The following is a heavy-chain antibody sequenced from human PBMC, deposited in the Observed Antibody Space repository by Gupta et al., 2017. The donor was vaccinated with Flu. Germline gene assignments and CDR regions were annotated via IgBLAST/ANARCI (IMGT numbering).Heavy chain of an antibody. CDR3: ATGGSRGYVCHS. CDR2: IEGDDDK. V-gene: IGHV2-70*04. Sequence: VTLRESGPALVKPTETLTLTCTFSGFSLSTSRMRVSWIRQSPGKALEWIARIEGDDDKLYSTSLKNRLTVSNDTSNNQVALTLTKMNPVDTGTVECATGGSRGYVCHSWGPGTLV. CDR1: GFSLSTSRMR. J-gene: IGHJ4*03. D-gene: IGHD3-22*01.